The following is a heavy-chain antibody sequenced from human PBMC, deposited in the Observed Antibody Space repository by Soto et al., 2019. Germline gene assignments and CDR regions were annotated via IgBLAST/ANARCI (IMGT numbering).Heavy chain of an antibody. J-gene: IGHJ4*02. D-gene: IGHD3-3*01. V-gene: IGHV3-11*01. CDR2: ISTSGTST. CDR3: ARDGVLFRAGFDS. CDR1: GFTFSNHY. Sequence: QMHLVESGGGLVKPGGSLRLSCEASGFTFSNHYMAWIRQAPGKGLEWVSYISTSGTSTFYADSVKGRFTISRANAKETLFLQINSLRVDDSAVYFCARDGVLFRAGFDSWGQGALVTV.